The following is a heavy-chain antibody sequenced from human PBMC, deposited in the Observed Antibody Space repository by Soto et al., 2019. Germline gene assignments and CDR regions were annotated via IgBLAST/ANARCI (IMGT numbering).Heavy chain of an antibody. CDR1: GGSVSSGNYY. D-gene: IGHD2-8*01. Sequence: QVQLQESGPGLVKPSETLSLTCTVSGGSVSSGNYYWSWIRQPPGKGLEWIGYFYYTGSTNYNPYLKSRITQSGNPFKDPFPPRLRPPAAADTAVDYWARSMQYPDCSNFPPFDYWGQGTLVTVSS. CDR2: FYYTGST. J-gene: IGHJ4*02. CDR3: ARSMQYPDCSNFPPFDY. V-gene: IGHV4-61*01.